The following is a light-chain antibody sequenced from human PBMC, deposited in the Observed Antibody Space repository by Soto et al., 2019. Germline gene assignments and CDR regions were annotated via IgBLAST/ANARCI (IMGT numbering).Light chain of an antibody. CDR1: QGISSD. Sequence: DIQLTQSPSFLSASVGDRVTITCRARQGISSDLAWYQQKPGKAPKLLIYAASTLQSGVPSRFSGSGSGTAVALTISSRQPEDFAPYSWQQLNSYPITVGQGPRLELK. CDR3: QQLNSYPIT. J-gene: IGKJ5*01. V-gene: IGKV1-9*01. CDR2: AAS.